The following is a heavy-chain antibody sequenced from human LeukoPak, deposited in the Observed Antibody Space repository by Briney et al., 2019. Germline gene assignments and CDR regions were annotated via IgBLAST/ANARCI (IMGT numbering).Heavy chain of an antibody. J-gene: IGHJ4*02. Sequence: GASVKVSCKASGHTLSDYYLHWVRQAPGQGLEWMGWINTNSGDTNSTQKFQGRVTMTRGTSSSLSYMELRSLTVDDTAVYYCARIVLPGRPKTSYESWGQGTLVTVSS. V-gene: IGHV1-2*02. CDR1: GHTLSDYY. CDR3: ARIVLPGRPKTSYES. D-gene: IGHD2-21*01. CDR2: INTNSGDT.